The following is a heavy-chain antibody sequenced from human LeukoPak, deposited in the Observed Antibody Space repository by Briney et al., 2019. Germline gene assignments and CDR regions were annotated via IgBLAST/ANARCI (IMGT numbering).Heavy chain of an antibody. CDR2: IYYGGST. J-gene: IGHJ3*02. V-gene: IGHV4-61*03. CDR1: GGSVSSGSYY. CDR3: ARGRDGYKSAFDI. Sequence: SETVSLTCTVSGGSVSSGSYYWSWNRQPPGKGLVWIGYIYYGGSTNYNPSLKSRVTISVDTSKNHFSLNLNSVTAADTAVYYCARGRDGYKSAFDIWGQGTMVTVSS. D-gene: IGHD5-24*01.